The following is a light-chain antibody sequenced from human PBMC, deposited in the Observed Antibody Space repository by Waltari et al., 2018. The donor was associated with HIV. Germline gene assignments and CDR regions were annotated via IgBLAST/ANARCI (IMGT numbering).Light chain of an antibody. CDR2: KVS. J-gene: IGKJ1*01. V-gene: IGKV2-30*01. Sequence: EVVLTQSPLALPVTLGQPASISCRSSQSLASSDGNTHLNWFQQRPGQSPRRLIYKVSNRDSGVPDRFSGSGSGTDFTLKISRVEAEDVGFYYCMQGTHWPPSWTFGQGTKVEIK. CDR1: QSLASSDGNTH. CDR3: MQGTHWPPSWT.